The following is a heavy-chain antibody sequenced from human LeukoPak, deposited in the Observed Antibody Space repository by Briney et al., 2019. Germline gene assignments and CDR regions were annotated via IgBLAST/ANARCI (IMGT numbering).Heavy chain of an antibody. CDR1: GGSISSSNW. J-gene: IGHJ4*02. D-gene: IGHD3-10*01. CDR2: IYHSGST. Sequence: PSETLSLTCAVSGGSISSSNWWSWVRQPPGKGLEWIGEIYHSGSTNYNPSLKSRVTISVDKSKNQFSLKLSSVTAADTAVYYCASRGSGSYYNLYYFDYWGQGTLVTVSS. V-gene: IGHV4-4*02. CDR3: ASRGSGSYYNLYYFDY.